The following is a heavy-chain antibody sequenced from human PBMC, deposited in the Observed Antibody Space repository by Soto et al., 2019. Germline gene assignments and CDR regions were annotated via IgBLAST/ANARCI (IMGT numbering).Heavy chain of an antibody. Sequence: QLQLQESGPGLVKPSETLSLTCTVSGGSVSSNSYSWGWIRQSPGKGLEWIGTIYSSENTYYNPSLLSRVTISGDTSNNEFSLRLSSVTAADTAVYYCARLNGYCFNTNCHGYYGMDVWGQGTTVTVSS. CDR2: IYSSENT. CDR3: ARLNGYCFNTNCHGYYGMDV. J-gene: IGHJ6*02. D-gene: IGHD2-2*03. CDR1: GGSVSSNSYS. V-gene: IGHV4-39*01.